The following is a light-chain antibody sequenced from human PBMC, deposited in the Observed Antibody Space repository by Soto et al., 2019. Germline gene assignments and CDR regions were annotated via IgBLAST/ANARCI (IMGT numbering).Light chain of an antibody. CDR1: QSVSSY. CDR3: QQRSSWPSLT. J-gene: IGKJ4*01. Sequence: EIVLTQSPATLSLSPGERATLSCRASQSVSSYLAWYQQKPGQAPRLLIYDASSRATGIPARFSGSGSGTDFTLTISSLEPEDFAIYYCQQRSSWPSLTFVGGTKVEIK. V-gene: IGKV3-11*01. CDR2: DAS.